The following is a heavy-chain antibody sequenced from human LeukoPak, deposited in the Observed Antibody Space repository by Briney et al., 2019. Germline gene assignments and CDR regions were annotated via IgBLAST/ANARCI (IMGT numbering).Heavy chain of an antibody. V-gene: IGHV1-8*01. CDR1: GYSFIDFD. J-gene: IGHJ3*01. D-gene: IGHD2-21*01. CDR2: MSPHNGHI. Sequence: ASVKVSCKASGYSFIDFDINWVRQAPGQGLEWMGLMSPHNGHIEDAQNFQGRVTMTRNTSTGTAYMELRSLRSEDTAVYYCARRTPRCGGTCYDAFDVWGQGTMVTVSS. CDR3: ARRTPRCGGTCYDAFDV.